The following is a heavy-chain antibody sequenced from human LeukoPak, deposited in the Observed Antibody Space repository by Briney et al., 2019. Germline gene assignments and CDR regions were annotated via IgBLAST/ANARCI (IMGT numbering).Heavy chain of an antibody. CDR1: GFTFGSYS. J-gene: IGHJ4*02. CDR3: ARDSFDY. CDR2: ISSSSSYI. Sequence: GGSLRLSCAAFGFTFGSYSMNWVRQAPGKGLEWVSSISSSSSYIYYADSVKGRFTISRDNAKNSLYLQVNSLRADDTAVYYCARDSFDYWGQGTLVTVSS. V-gene: IGHV3-21*01.